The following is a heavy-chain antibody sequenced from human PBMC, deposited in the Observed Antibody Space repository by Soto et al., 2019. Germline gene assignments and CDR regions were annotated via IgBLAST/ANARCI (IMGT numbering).Heavy chain of an antibody. D-gene: IGHD3-9*01. V-gene: IGHV1-58*02. J-gene: IGHJ3*02. CDR3: AAGLDVLRYFDWLPLDGFDI. CDR1: GFTFTSSA. Sequence: ASVKVSCKASGFTFTSSAMQWVRQARGQRLEWIGWIVVGSGNTNYAQKFQERVTITRDMSTSTAYMELSSLRSEDTAVYYCAAGLDVLRYFDWLPLDGFDIWGQGTMVTVSS. CDR2: IVVGSGNT.